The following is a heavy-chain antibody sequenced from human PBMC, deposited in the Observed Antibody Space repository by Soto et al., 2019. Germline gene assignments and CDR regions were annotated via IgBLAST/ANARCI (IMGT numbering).Heavy chain of an antibody. CDR3: ARQGNGNYYYYYMDV. D-gene: IGHD1-1*01. CDR1: GGSFSGYY. J-gene: IGHJ6*03. V-gene: IGHV4-34*01. CDR2: INHSGST. Sequence: SETLSLTCAVYGGSFSGYYWSWIRQPPGKGLEWIGEINHSGSTNYNPSLKSRVTISVDTSKNQFSLKLSSVTAADTAVYYCARQGNGNYYYYYMDVWGKGTTVTVSS.